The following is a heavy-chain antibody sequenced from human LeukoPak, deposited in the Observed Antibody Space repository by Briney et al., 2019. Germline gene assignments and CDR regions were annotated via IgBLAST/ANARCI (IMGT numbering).Heavy chain of an antibody. CDR3: ARALPVWGSYRNFDY. CDR2: INNDGSRT. J-gene: IGHJ4*02. D-gene: IGHD3-16*02. Sequence: GGSLRLSCAASEFTFSNYWMHWVRQVPGRGLVWVSDINNDGSRTTYADSVKGRFSISRDNAKNTLYLQMNSLRPEDTAVYYRARALPVWGSYRNFDYWGQGTLVTVSS. CDR1: EFTFSNYW. V-gene: IGHV3-74*01.